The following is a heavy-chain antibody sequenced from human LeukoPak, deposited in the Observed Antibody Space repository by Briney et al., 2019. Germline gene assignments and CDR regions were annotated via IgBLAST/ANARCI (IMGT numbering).Heavy chain of an antibody. CDR1: GFTFGSYA. Sequence: GGSLRLSCAASGFTFGSYAMTWVRQAPGKGLEWVSVITGSDSSTYYADSVRGRFTISRDNSKNTLYLQMNSLRADDTAVYYCAKHRGSGVAGTGGVESWGQGTLVTVSS. D-gene: IGHD6-19*01. CDR2: ITGSDSST. V-gene: IGHV3-23*01. CDR3: AKHRGSGVAGTGGVES. J-gene: IGHJ4*02.